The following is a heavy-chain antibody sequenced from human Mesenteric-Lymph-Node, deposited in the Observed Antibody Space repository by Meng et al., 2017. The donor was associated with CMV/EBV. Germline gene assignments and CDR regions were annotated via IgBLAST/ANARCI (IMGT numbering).Heavy chain of an antibody. Sequence: SCAASGFIFSNTWMSWVRQAPGKGLEWLGRIKSKPNGETTDYAAPVKGRFTISRDDSENTLYLQMNSLRAEDTALYYCTKDLTGELDYWGPGTLVTVSS. CDR2: IKSKPNGETT. D-gene: IGHD7-27*01. J-gene: IGHJ4*02. CDR3: TKDLTGELDY. V-gene: IGHV3-15*05. CDR1: GFIFSNTW.